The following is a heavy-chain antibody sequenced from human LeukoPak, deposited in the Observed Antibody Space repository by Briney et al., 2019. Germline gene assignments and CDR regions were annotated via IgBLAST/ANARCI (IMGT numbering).Heavy chain of an antibody. CDR3: ARLKGERSLFEY. V-gene: IGHV3-21*01. J-gene: IGHJ4*02. D-gene: IGHD2-21*01. CDR1: GFTFSSYS. CDR2: ISSSSSYI. Sequence: PGGSLRLSCAASGFTFSSYSMNWVCQAPGKGLEWVSSISSSSSYIYYADSVKGRFTISRDNAKNSLYLQMSSLRAEDTAVYYCARLKGERSLFEYWGQGTLVTVSS.